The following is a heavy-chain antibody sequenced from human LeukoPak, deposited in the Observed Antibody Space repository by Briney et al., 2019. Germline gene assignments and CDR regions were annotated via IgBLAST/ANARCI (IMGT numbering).Heavy chain of an antibody. V-gene: IGHV5-51*01. Sequence: ESPEISRQGSGYSFTRYLLDWVRPIPGKGVEWMGIIYPGDYDTIYSPALQGQVTLSPDKSISTDYLKRSSLKASDTAMYYCARHAGFPPPTTFYYGAGSYYTWFDPWGQGTLVTVSS. CDR3: ARHAGFPPPTTFYYGAGSYYTWFDP. CDR1: GYSFTRYL. J-gene: IGHJ5*02. CDR2: IYPGDYDT. D-gene: IGHD3-10*01.